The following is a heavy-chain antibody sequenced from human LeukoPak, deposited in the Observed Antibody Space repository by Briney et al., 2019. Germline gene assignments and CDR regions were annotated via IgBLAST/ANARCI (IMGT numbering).Heavy chain of an antibody. CDR3: ARFDCSGGSCYFGY. V-gene: IGHV3-30-3*01. Sequence: GRSLRLSCAASGFTFSSYAMHWVRQAPGKGLEWVAVISYDGSNKYYADSVKGRFTISRDNSKNTLYLQMNSLRAEDTAVYYCARFDCSGGSCYFGYWGQGTLVTVSS. J-gene: IGHJ4*02. CDR2: ISYDGSNK. CDR1: GFTFSSYA. D-gene: IGHD2-15*01.